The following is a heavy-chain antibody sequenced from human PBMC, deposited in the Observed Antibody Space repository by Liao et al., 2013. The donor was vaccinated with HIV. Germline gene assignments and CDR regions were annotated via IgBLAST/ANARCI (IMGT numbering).Heavy chain of an antibody. CDR3: ARAPYYSGSGSYSNSVPFDY. Sequence: QVQLQESGPGLVKPSETLSLTCTVSGGSISTYYWNWIRQPPGKGLEWIGYINYSGSTNYNPSLKSRVTISVDTSMNQFSLKLSSVTAADTAVYYCARAPYYSGSGSYSNSVPFDYWGQGTLVTVSS. D-gene: IGHD3-10*01. CDR2: INYSGST. CDR1: GGSISTYY. V-gene: IGHV4-59*01. J-gene: IGHJ4*02.